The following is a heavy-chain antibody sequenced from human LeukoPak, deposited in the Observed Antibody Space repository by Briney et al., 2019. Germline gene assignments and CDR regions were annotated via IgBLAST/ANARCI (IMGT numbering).Heavy chain of an antibody. V-gene: IGHV4-4*07. D-gene: IGHD3-3*01. Sequence: SETLSLTCTVSGGSISSYYWSWIRQPAGKGLEWIGRIYTSGSTNYNPSLKSRVTVSVDTSKNQFSLKLSSVTAADTAVYYCARRPLYDFWSGYFDYWGQGTLVTVSS. CDR3: ARRPLYDFWSGYFDY. J-gene: IGHJ4*02. CDR1: GGSISSYY. CDR2: IYTSGST.